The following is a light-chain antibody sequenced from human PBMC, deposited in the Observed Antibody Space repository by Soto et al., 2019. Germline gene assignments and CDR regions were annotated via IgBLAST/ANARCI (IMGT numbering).Light chain of an antibody. Sequence: PVTPGEPASISCRSSQSLLHSNGYNYLDWYLQKPGQSPQLLIYLGSNRASGVPDRFSGSGSGTDFTLTISRLEPEDFAVYYCQQYGSSPPKTFGQGTKVDIK. CDR3: QQYGSSPPKT. J-gene: IGKJ1*01. CDR2: LGS. V-gene: IGKV2-28*01. CDR1: QSLLHSNGYNY.